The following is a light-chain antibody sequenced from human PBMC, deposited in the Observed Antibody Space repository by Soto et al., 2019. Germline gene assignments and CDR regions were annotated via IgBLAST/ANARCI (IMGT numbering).Light chain of an antibody. CDR1: SSDVGGYNY. CDR3: SSYTSSSTLGHVV. CDR2: DVS. J-gene: IGLJ2*01. Sequence: QSALTQPASVSGSPGQSITISCTGTSSDVGGYNYVSWYQQHPSKAPKLMIYDVSNRPSGVSNRFSGSKSGNTASLTISGLQAEDEADYYCSSYTSSSTLGHVVFGGGTKLTVL. V-gene: IGLV2-14*01.